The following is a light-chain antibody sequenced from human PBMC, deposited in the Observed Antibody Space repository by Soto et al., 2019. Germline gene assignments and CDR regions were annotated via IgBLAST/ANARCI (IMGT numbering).Light chain of an antibody. J-gene: IGKJ1*01. CDR3: QQYVSSPWT. CDR1: QSAGNF. Sequence: EILMTQSPATLSVSPGETASLSCRASQSAGNFLAWYQQKPGQAPRLLIYGASTRASGIPARFSGSGSGTDFTLTISRLESEDFAVYYCQQYVSSPWTFGQGTKVDIK. CDR2: GAS. V-gene: IGKV3-15*01.